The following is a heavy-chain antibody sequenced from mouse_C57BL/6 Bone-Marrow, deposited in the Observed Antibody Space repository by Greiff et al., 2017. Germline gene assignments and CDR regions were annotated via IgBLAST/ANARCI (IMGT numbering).Heavy chain of an antibody. D-gene: IGHD2-4*01. CDR3: AENYERGLAY. CDR2: IHPNSGST. CDR1: GYTFTSYW. Sequence: QVQLQQPGAELVKPGASVKLSCKASGYTFTSYWMHWVKQRPGQGLEWIGMIHPNSGSTNYNEKFKSKATLTVDKSSIPAYMQLSSLTSEDSAVYYCAENYERGLAYWGQGTLVTVSA. V-gene: IGHV1-64*01. J-gene: IGHJ3*01.